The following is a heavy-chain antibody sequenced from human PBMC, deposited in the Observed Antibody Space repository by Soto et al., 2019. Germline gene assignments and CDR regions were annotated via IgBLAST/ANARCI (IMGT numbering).Heavy chain of an antibody. J-gene: IGHJ4*02. CDR2: MNPDSGNT. V-gene: IGHV1-8*01. Sequence: QVQLVQSGAEVRTPGASVKVSCKASGYTFTSYDINWVRQATGQGPEWMGWMNPDSGNTGYVQKFQGRVTMTRNTDISTAYMELSSLRSDDTAVYYCARSVGGSNINFDFWGQGTPVPVSS. CDR3: ARSVGGSNINFDF. D-gene: IGHD3-10*01. CDR1: GYTFTSYD.